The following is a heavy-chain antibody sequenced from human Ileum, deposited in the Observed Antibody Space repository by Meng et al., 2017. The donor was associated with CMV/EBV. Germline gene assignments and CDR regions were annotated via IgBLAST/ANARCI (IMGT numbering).Heavy chain of an antibody. D-gene: IGHD6-13*01. Sequence: KASGYTFTGYYMHWVRQAPGQGLEWMGRIIPILDEANYAQNFQGRVTITADKSTSTAYMELSSLRSEDTAVYYCARGGLGAAGGITYWGQGTLVTVSS. V-gene: IGHV1-69*04. J-gene: IGHJ4*02. CDR1: GYTFTGYY. CDR3: ARGGLGAAGGITY. CDR2: IIPILDEA.